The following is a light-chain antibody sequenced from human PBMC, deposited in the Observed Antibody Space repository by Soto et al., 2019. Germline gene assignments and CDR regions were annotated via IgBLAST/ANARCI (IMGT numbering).Light chain of an antibody. CDR1: SNDVGGYDF. J-gene: IGLJ1*01. V-gene: IGLV2-14*01. Sequence: QSALTQPASVSGSPGQSITISCTGTSNDVGGYDFVSWYQQHPGKAPKLMLYEVTNRPSGVSDRVSGSKSGNTASLTISGLHAEDEADYYCSSYTSISTYVFGTGTKLTVL. CDR3: SSYTSISTYV. CDR2: EVT.